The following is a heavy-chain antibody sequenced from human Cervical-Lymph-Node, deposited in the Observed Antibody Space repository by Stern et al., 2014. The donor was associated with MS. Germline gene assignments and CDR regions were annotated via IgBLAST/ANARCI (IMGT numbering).Heavy chain of an antibody. CDR2: ISTYNGRT. D-gene: IGHD1-26*01. Sequence: QMQLVQSGAEVKKPGGSVKVSCKPTGYTFTNYGISWVRQAPGQGLEWMGWISTYNGRTNYAQKLQGRLTMTRDTSTSTAYMDLRSLTSDDTAVYYCARRSGSYSFDYWGQGTLVTVSS. J-gene: IGHJ4*02. CDR1: GYTFTNYG. V-gene: IGHV1-18*01. CDR3: ARRSGSYSFDY.